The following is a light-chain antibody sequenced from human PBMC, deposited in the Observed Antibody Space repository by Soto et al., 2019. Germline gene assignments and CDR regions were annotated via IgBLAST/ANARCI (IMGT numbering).Light chain of an antibody. CDR2: DVS. CDR1: SSDVGGYNY. J-gene: IGLJ1*01. CDR3: NSYSSSSTRYV. Sequence: QSALTQPASVSGSPRQSITISCTGTSSDVGGYNYVSWYQQYPSKAPKLMIYDVSNRPSGVSNRFSGSKSGNTASLTISGRQAEDEADYYCNSYSSSSTRYVFGNGTKVTVL. V-gene: IGLV2-14*01.